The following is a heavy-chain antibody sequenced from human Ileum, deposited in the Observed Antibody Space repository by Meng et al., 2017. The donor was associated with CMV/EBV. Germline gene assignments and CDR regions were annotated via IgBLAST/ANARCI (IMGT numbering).Heavy chain of an antibody. CDR2: IHPAGTT. V-gene: IGHV4-4*07. CDR1: GGSLTSYF. Sequence: QRQVPGPGLLHASEPLSLTCTLTGGSLTSYFWTWIRQPAGKGLEWIVRIHPAGTTDDNPSLRSRVSMSLDNSKNQFSLKLTSVTAADPAVYYCARDAARGVPVDLWGQGTLVTVSS. D-gene: IGHD3-10*01. CDR3: ARDAARGVPVDL. J-gene: IGHJ5*02.